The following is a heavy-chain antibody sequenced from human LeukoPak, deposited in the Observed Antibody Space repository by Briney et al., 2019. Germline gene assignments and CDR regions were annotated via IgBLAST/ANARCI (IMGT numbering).Heavy chain of an antibody. CDR1: GYSFTSYA. CDR3: ARDILTGISYYFDY. J-gene: IGHJ4*02. D-gene: IGHD3-9*01. Sequence: ASVKVSCKASGYSFTSYAINWVRQAPGQGLEWMGWISAYNGNTNYGQKLQGRVTMTTDTSTSTAYMELRSLRSDDTAVYYCARDILTGISYYFDYWGQGTLVTVSS. V-gene: IGHV1-18*01. CDR2: ISAYNGNT.